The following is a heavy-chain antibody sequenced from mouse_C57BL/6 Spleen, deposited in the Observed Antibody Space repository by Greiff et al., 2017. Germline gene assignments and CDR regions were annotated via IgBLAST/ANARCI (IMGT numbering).Heavy chain of an antibody. CDR3: TRKGYYDSNWFAY. CDR1: GYTFTDYE. Sequence: VKLVESGAELVRPGASVTLSCKASGYTFTDYEMHWVKQTPVHGLEWIGAIDPETGGTAYNQKFKGKAILTADKSSSTAYMELRSLTSEDSAVYYCTRKGYYDSNWFAYWGRGTLVTVSA. V-gene: IGHV1-15*01. J-gene: IGHJ3*01. D-gene: IGHD2-4*01. CDR2: IDPETGGT.